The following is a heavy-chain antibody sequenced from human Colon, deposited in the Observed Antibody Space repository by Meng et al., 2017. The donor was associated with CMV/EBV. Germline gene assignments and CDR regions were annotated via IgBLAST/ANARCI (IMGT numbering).Heavy chain of an antibody. J-gene: IGHJ2*01. Sequence: QLQLQEPGPGLVKPSEPLSLTCTFSGDSISGRSYYWGWIRQPPGKGLEWIASIYYTGNDYHNPSLKSRVTITIDTSNNQFSLRLTSVTAADTAVYYCARMALHWYFDLWGRGTLVTVSS. CDR2: IYYTGND. D-gene: IGHD5-24*01. CDR3: ARMALHWYFDL. CDR1: GDSISGRSYY. V-gene: IGHV4-39*07.